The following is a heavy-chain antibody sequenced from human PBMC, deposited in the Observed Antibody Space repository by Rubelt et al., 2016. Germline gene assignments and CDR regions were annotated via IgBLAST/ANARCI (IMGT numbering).Heavy chain of an antibody. V-gene: IGHV4-34*01. CDR1: GGSFSGYY. Sequence: QVQLQQWGAGLLKPSETLSLTCAVYGGSFSGYYWSWIRQPPGKGLEWIGEINHSGSTNYNPSRKSRVTISVDTSKNQFSLKLSSVTAADTAVYYCARDHSSGWYLEGFFDYWGQGTLVTVSS. CDR3: ARDHSSGWYLEGFFDY. J-gene: IGHJ4*02. D-gene: IGHD6-19*01. CDR2: INHSGST.